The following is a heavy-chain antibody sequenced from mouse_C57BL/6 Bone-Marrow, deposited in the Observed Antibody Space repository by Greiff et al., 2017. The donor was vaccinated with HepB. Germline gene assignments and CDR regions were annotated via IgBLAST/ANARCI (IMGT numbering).Heavy chain of an antibody. J-gene: IGHJ2*01. CDR1: GFTFSDYY. CDR2: ISNGGGST. CDR3: ARHGDY. Sequence: EVHLVESGGGLVQPGGSLKLSCAASGFTFSDYYMYWVRQTPEKRLEWVAYISNGGGSTYYPDTVKGRFTISRDNAKNTLYLQMSRLKSEDTAMYYCARHGDYWGQGTTLTVSS. V-gene: IGHV5-12*01.